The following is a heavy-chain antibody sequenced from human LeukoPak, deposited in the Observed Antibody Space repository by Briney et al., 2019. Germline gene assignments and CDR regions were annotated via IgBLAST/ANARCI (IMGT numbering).Heavy chain of an antibody. CDR1: GYTFTGYY. V-gene: IGHV1-2*02. CDR2: INPNSGGT. J-gene: IGHJ5*02. Sequence: GASVKVSCKASGYTFTGYYMHWVRQAPGQGLEWKGWINPNSGGTNYAQKFQGRVTMTRDTSISTAYMELSRLRSDDTAVYYCARDVAVAGGFDPWGQGTLVTVSS. CDR3: ARDVAVAGGFDP. D-gene: IGHD6-19*01.